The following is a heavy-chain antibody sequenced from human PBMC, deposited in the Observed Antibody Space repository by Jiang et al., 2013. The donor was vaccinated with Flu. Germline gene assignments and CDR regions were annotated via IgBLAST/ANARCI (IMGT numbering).Heavy chain of an antibody. Sequence: VQLLESGGGVVRPGRSLRLSCAASGFAFSTHGMHWVRQAPGKGLEWLAVISYDGNKKYYVDSVKGRFTISRDNSKNTLFLQMSSLRAEDTGVYYCAREAGYTINWSPSGYWGQGTLVTVSS. J-gene: IGHJ4*02. CDR1: GFAFSTHG. CDR3: AREAGYTINWSPSGY. D-gene: IGHD6-13*01. V-gene: IGHV3-30*03. CDR2: ISYDGNKK.